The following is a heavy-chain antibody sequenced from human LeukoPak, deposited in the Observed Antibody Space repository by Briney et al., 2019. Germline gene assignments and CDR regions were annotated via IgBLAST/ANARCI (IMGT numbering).Heavy chain of an antibody. CDR1: GFTFSSYV. Sequence: GGSLRLSCAASGFTFSSYVMSWARQAPGKGLEWVSAISGGGGSTYYADSVKGRFTIFRDNSKNTLYLQMNSLRAEDTAVYHCANGWSPDYWGRGTLVTVSS. CDR2: ISGGGGST. V-gene: IGHV3-23*01. J-gene: IGHJ4*02. CDR3: ANGWSPDY. D-gene: IGHD2-15*01.